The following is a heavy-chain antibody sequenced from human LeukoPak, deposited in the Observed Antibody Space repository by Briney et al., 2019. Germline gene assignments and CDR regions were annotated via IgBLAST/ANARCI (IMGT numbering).Heavy chain of an antibody. Sequence: GGSLRLSCAASGFTFSSYEMNWVRQAPRKGLEWVSYISSSGSTIYYADSVKGRFTISRDNAKNSLYLQMNSLRAEDTAVYYCARAYDYVWGSYRPNFDYWGQGTLVTVSS. CDR1: GFTFSSYE. CDR3: ARAYDYVWGSYRPNFDY. CDR2: ISSSGSTI. J-gene: IGHJ4*02. V-gene: IGHV3-48*03. D-gene: IGHD3-16*02.